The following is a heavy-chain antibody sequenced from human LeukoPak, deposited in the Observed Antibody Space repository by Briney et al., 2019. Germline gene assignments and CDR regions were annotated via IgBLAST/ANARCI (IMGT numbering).Heavy chain of an antibody. CDR2: INPNSGGT. V-gene: IGHV1-2*02. CDR1: GYTFTGYY. J-gene: IGHJ4*02. CDR3: ASGYSYLDLFDY. Sequence: ASVEVSCKASGYTFTGYYMHWVRQAPGQGLEWMGWINPNSGGTNYAQKFQGRVTMTRDTSVSTAYMELSRLRSDDTAVYHCASGYSYLDLFDYWGQGTLVTVSS. D-gene: IGHD5-18*01.